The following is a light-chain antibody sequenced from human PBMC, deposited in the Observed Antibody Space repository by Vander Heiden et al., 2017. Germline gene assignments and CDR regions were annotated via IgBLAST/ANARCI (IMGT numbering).Light chain of an antibody. CDR3: QSYDSSLSWV. Sequence: QSVLTQPPPVSGAPGQRVTISCTGSSSNIGAGYDVHWYQQLPGTAPKLLIYGNSNRPSGVPDRFSGSKSGTSASLAITGLQAEDEADYYCQSYDSSLSWVFGGGTKLTVL. CDR1: SSNIGAGYD. CDR2: GNS. V-gene: IGLV1-40*01. J-gene: IGLJ3*02.